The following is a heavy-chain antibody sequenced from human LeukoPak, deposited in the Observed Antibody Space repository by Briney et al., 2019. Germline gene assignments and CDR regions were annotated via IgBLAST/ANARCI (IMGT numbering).Heavy chain of an antibody. CDR2: ISGGGGST. J-gene: IGHJ4*02. CDR3: AKGGKWDVTPFDY. V-gene: IGHV3-23*01. CDR1: GFTFTSYS. D-gene: IGHD1-26*01. Sequence: GGSLRLFCAASGFTFTSYSMNWVRQAPGKGLEWVSTISGGGGSTYYADSVKGRFTISRDNSKNTLYLQVNSLRAEDTAVYYCAKGGKWDVTPFDYWGQGTLVTVSS.